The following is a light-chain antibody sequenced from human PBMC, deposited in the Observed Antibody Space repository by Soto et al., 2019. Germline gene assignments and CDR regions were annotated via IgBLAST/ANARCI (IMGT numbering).Light chain of an antibody. V-gene: IGKV1-5*01. CDR1: RSISDW. CDR2: DAS. CDR3: LQYSSHSWT. Sequence: DIHMTQSPSSLSPSVLDRVSITCRASRSISDWLAWYQQKPGKAPELLIFDASNLKSGVSSRFSGSGSGTEFTLTISRLQPDDVATYYCLQYSSHSWTFGQGTKVDIK. J-gene: IGKJ1*01.